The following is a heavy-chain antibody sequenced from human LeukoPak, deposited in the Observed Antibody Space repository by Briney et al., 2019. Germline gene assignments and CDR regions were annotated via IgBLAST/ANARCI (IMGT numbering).Heavy chain of an antibody. D-gene: IGHD3-10*01. V-gene: IGHV1-46*01. Sequence: ASVKVSCKASGYTFTSCYMHWVRQAPGQGLEWMGIINPSGGSTSYAQKFQGRVTMTTDTSTSTAYMELRSLRSDDTAVYYCARAGGADWGQGTLVTVSS. J-gene: IGHJ4*02. CDR3: ARAGGAD. CDR2: INPSGGST. CDR1: GYTFTSCY.